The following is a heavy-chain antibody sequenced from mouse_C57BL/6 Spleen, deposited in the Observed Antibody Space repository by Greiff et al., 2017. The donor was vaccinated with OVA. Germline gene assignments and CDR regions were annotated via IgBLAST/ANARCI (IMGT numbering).Heavy chain of an antibody. CDR3: ARDGDEGYFDV. CDR2: INYDGSST. J-gene: IGHJ1*03. CDR1: GFTFSDYY. D-gene: IGHD2-13*01. V-gene: IGHV5-16*01. Sequence: VQLVESEGGLVQPGSSMKLSCTASGFTFSDYYMAWVRQVPEKGLEWVANINYDGSSTYYLDSLKSRFIISRDNAKNILYLQMSSLKSEDTATYYCARDGDEGYFDVWGTGTTVTVSS.